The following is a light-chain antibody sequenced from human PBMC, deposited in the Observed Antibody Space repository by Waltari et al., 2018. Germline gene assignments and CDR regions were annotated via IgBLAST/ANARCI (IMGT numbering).Light chain of an antibody. CDR2: GAS. J-gene: IGKJ5*01. V-gene: IGKV1-9*01. CDR1: QDISSH. CDR3: QQLNSYPIT. Sequence: DFQLTQSPSFLSASVGDRVTITCRASQDISSHLAWYQKNPGKAPKLLVYGASTLGSGVPSGFSGGGSGTEFTLTISSLQPEDFATYYCQQLNSYPITFGQGTRLEIK.